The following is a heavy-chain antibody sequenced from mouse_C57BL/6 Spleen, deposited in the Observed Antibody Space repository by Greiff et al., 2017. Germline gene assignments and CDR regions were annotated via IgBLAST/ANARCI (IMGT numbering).Heavy chain of an antibody. CDR3: AKDYGSSIFDY. D-gene: IGHD1-1*01. J-gene: IGHJ2*01. CDR2: IYPRSGNT. CDR1: GYTFTSYG. Sequence: VQLLQSGAELARPGASVKLSCKASGYTFTSYGISWVKQRTGQGLEWIGEIYPRSGNTYYNEKFKGKATLTADKSSSTAYMELRSLTSEDSAVYFCAKDYGSSIFDYWGQGTTLTVSS. V-gene: IGHV1-81*01.